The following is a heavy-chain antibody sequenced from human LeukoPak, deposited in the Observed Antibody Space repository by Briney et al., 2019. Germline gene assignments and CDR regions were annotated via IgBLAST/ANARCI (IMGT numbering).Heavy chain of an antibody. CDR3: ARDGFSSGWFN. D-gene: IGHD6-19*01. J-gene: IGHJ3*01. V-gene: IGHV3-11*06. Sequence: GGSLRLSCAASGFTFGDYYMSWIRQAPGKGLEWISSNSGSSDYTPYADFLKGRVTISRDNAKNSLYLQLNSLSVEDTAVYYCARDGFSSGWFNWGQGTMVTVSS. CDR1: GFTFGDYY. CDR2: NSGSSDYT.